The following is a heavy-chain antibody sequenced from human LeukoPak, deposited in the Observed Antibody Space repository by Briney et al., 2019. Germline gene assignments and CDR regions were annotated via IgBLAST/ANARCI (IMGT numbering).Heavy chain of an antibody. V-gene: IGHV5-51*01. Sequence: GESLKISFKGSGYSFISQWIGWVRQMPGKGLEWIGIIYPGDSDTRYSPSFQGQVTIPAAKSISTAYLPWSSLKASDTAMYYCARRGSGSESFYSLDYWGQGTLVTVSS. CDR3: ARRGSGSESFYSLDY. CDR1: GYSFISQW. D-gene: IGHD3-10*01. CDR2: IYPGDSDT. J-gene: IGHJ4*02.